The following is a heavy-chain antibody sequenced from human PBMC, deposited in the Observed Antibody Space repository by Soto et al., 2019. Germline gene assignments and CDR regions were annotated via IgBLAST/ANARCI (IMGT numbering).Heavy chain of an antibody. D-gene: IGHD3-22*01. CDR1: GYTFTGYY. V-gene: IGHV1-2*02. CDR3: ARQKYYYDSSGYRWFDP. CDR2: INPNSGGT. J-gene: IGHJ5*02. Sequence: QVQLVQSGAEVKKPGASVKVSCKASGYTFTGYYMHWVRQAPGQGLEWMGWINPNSGGTNYAQKCQGRVTMTRDTSISTAYMELSRLRSDDTAVYYCARQKYYYDSSGYRWFDPWGQGTLVTVSS.